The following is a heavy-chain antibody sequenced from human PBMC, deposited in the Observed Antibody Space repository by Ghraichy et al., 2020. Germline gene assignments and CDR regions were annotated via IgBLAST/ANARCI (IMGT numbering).Heavy chain of an antibody. Sequence: SETLSLTCTVSGGSISSYYWSWIRQPPGKGLEWIGSIFYIGSTNYSPSIKSRVTKSVDTSKNQFSLKMTSVTTADTAVYYCARGAGYFDWLPLDYWGQGALVTVSS. CDR3: ARGAGYFDWLPLDY. J-gene: IGHJ4*02. CDR1: GGSISSYY. CDR2: IFYIGST. D-gene: IGHD3-9*01. V-gene: IGHV4-59*01.